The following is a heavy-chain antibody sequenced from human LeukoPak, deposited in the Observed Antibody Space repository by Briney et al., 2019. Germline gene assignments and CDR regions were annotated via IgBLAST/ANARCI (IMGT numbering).Heavy chain of an antibody. CDR1: GGSISSGSYY. V-gene: IGHV4-61*02. CDR2: IYTNGNT. Sequence: PSQTLSLTCTVSGGSISSGSYYWPWLPQPAGTGLEWIGRIYTNGNTNNNPSLKRRVTISGTTSKNQCSLTLSSVTAADTAVYYCASGSDGDNVLTYDYWGQGTLVTVSS. CDR3: ASGSDGDNVLTYDY. J-gene: IGHJ4*02. D-gene: IGHD5-24*01.